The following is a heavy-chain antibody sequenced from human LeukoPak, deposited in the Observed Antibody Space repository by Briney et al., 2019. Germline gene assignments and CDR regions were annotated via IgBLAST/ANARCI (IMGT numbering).Heavy chain of an antibody. Sequence: GRSLRLSCAASGFTSSSYAMHWVRQAPGKGLEWVAVISYDGSNKYYADSVKGRFTISRDNSKNRLYLQMNSLRAEDTAVYYCARSQGYYGSGSYSEGNWFDPWGQGTLVTVSS. V-gene: IGHV3-30*04. J-gene: IGHJ5*02. CDR2: ISYDGSNK. D-gene: IGHD3-10*01. CDR3: ARSQGYYGSGSYSEGNWFDP. CDR1: GFTSSSYA.